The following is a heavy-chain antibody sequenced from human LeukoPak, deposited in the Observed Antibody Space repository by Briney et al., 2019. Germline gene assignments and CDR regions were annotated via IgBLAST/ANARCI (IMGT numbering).Heavy chain of an antibody. J-gene: IGHJ3*02. V-gene: IGHV1-2*04. D-gene: IGHD2-15*01. Sequence: ASVKVSCKASGYTFTGYYMHWVRQAPGQGLEWMGWINPNSGGTNYAQKFQGWVTMARDTSISTAYMELSRLRSDDTAVYYCARPLQDDAFDIWGQGTMVTVSS. CDR2: INPNSGGT. CDR1: GYTFTGYY. CDR3: ARPLQDDAFDI.